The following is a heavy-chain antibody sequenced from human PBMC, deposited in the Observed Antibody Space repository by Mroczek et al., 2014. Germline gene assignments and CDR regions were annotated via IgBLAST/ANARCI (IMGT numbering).Heavy chain of an antibody. CDR1: GFSLSTSGVG. J-gene: IGHJ4*02. Sequence: QVTLKESGPTLVKPTQTLTLTCTFSGFSLSTSGVGVGWIRQPPGKALEWLALIYWNDDKRYSPSLKSRLTITKDTSKNQVVLTMTNMDPVDTATYYCAHEPTSKWELLHTYYFDYWGQGTLVTVSS. D-gene: IGHD1-26*01. CDR3: AHEPTSKWELLHTYYFDY. V-gene: IGHV2-5*01. CDR2: IYWNDDK.